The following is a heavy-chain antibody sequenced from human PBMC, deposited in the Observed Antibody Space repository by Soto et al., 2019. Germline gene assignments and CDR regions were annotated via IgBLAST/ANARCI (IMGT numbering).Heavy chain of an antibody. D-gene: IGHD5-12*01. V-gene: IGHV3-21*01. CDR2: ISSSSYI. J-gene: IGHJ4*02. CDR1: VFTFSTSV. CDR3: ARRGYTAFDY. Sequence: PGGSLRLSCAASVFTFSTSVMSWVRQAPGKGLEWVSSISSSSYIYYADSVKGRFTISRDNAKNSLYLQMNSLRAEDTAVYYCARRGYTAFDYWGQGTLVTVSS.